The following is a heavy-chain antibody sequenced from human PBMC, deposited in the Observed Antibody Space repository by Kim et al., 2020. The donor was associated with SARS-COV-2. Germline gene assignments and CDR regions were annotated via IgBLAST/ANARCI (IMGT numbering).Heavy chain of an antibody. D-gene: IGHD5-18*01. Sequence: SETLSLTCTVSGGSISSGGYYWSWIRQHPGKGLEWIGYTYYSGSTYYNPSLKSRVTISVDTSKNQFSLKMSSVTAADTAVYYCARGAAMVPDYWGQGTLVTVSS. V-gene: IGHV4-31*03. CDR1: GGSISSGGYY. J-gene: IGHJ4*02. CDR3: ARGAAMVPDY. CDR2: TYYSGST.